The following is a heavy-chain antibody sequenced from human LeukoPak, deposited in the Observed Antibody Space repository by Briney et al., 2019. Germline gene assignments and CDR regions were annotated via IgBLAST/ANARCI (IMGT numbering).Heavy chain of an antibody. J-gene: IGHJ4*02. V-gene: IGHV3-23*01. Sequence: PGGSLRLSCATPGFTFSSYAMSWVRQAPGKGLEWVSAISGGGGSTFYADSVKGRFTISRDNSKNTLYLQMHSLRAEDTAVYYCAKVMYSSSWYYFDYWGQGTLVTVSS. CDR1: GFTFSSYA. CDR2: ISGGGGST. D-gene: IGHD6-13*01. CDR3: AKVMYSSSWYYFDY.